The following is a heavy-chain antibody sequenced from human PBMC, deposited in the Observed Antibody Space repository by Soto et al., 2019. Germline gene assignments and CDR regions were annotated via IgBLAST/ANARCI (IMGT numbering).Heavy chain of an antibody. V-gene: IGHV4-61*01. Sequence: SETLSLTCSVAGGSVNTDNYYWTWVRQPPGKGLEWIGNIHNNGTTNYNPSLQNRVTLSIDTSKNQYSLQLTSVTAADAALYYCARDIRGFSRALDYWGRGTPVTVSS. CDR3: ARDIRGFSRALDY. CDR1: GGSVNTDNYY. CDR2: IHNNGTT. D-gene: IGHD5-18*01. J-gene: IGHJ4*02.